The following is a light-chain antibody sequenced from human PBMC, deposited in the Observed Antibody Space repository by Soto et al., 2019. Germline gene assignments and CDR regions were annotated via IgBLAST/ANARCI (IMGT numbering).Light chain of an antibody. CDR2: LGS. CDR3: MQALQTPQLT. CDR1: QSLLHSNGYNY. Sequence: EIVMTQSPLSLPVTPGEPASISCRSSQSLLHSNGYNYLDWYLQKPGQSPHLLIYLGSNRSSGVPDRFSGSGSGTDFTLKISRVEAEDVGVYYCMQALQTPQLTFGGGTKVDIK. V-gene: IGKV2-28*01. J-gene: IGKJ4*01.